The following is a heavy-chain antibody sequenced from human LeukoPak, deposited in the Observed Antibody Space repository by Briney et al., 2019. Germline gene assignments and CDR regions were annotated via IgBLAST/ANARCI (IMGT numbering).Heavy chain of an antibody. J-gene: IGHJ4*02. CDR3: ARGGIIVGVDY. V-gene: IGHV4-59*01. Sequence: SETLSLTCTVSGDSINSYYWSWIRQSPGKGLEWIGYFYYGGSTNYNSSLKSRVTISVDTSKNQFSLKLSSVTAADTAVYYCARGGIIVGVDYWGLGTLVTVSX. D-gene: IGHD1-26*01. CDR1: GDSINSYY. CDR2: FYYGGST.